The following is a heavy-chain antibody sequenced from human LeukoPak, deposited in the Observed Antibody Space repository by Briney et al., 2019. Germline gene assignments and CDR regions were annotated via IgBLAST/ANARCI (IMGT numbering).Heavy chain of an antibody. CDR1: GYTFTSYG. Sequence: ASVKVSCKASGYTFTSYGISWVRQAPGQGLEWMGWISAYSGNTNYAQKLQGRVTMTTDTSTSTAYMELRSLRSDDTAVYYCARVPPYGNDEGYYYYYGMDVWGQGTTVTVSS. J-gene: IGHJ6*02. V-gene: IGHV1-18*01. CDR2: ISAYSGNT. D-gene: IGHD4-11*01. CDR3: ARVPPYGNDEGYYYYYGMDV.